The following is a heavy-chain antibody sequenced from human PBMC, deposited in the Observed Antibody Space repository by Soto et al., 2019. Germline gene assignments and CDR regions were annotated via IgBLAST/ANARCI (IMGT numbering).Heavy chain of an antibody. V-gene: IGHV3-66*01. D-gene: IGHD2-2*01. CDR3: TRWEDQLGAYYFDY. J-gene: IGHJ4*02. CDR2: IYSGGSI. CDR1: GFTVSSNY. Sequence: EVQLVESGGGLVQPGGSLRLSCAASGFTVSSNYMTWVRQAPGKGLECVSVIYSGGSIYYADSVKGRFIISRDSSKNTLYLQMNSLRAEDTAVYYCTRWEDQLGAYYFDYWGQGTLVTVSS.